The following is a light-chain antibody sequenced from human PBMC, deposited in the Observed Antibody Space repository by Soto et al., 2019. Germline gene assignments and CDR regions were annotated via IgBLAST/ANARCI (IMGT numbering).Light chain of an antibody. CDR3: QQYNSYPWT. J-gene: IGKJ1*01. CDR2: GAS. Sequence: EIVMTQSPVTLSVSPGERVTLSCRASQSVRSNLAWYQQKPGQAPRLLIYGASTRATGIPDRFSGSGSGTEFTLTISSLQSEDFATYYCQQYNSYPWTFGQGTKVEIK. CDR1: QSVRSN. V-gene: IGKV3-15*01.